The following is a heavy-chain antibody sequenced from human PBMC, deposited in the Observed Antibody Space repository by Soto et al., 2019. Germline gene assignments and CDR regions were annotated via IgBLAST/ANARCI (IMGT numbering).Heavy chain of an antibody. V-gene: IGHV1-69*06. CDR1: GGTFSSYA. CDR3: ARHMVRGVIRANWFDP. D-gene: IGHD3-10*01. CDR2: IIPIFGTA. Sequence: QVQLVQSGAEVKKPGSSVKVSCKASGGTFSSYAISWVRQAPGQGLEWMGGIIPIFGTANYAQKFQGRVTITADKSTSTAYMELRSLRSDDTAVYYCARHMVRGVIRANWFDPWGQGTLVTVSS. J-gene: IGHJ5*02.